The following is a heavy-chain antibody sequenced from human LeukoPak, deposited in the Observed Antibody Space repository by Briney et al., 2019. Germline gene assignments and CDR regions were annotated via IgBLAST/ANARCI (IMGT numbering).Heavy chain of an antibody. CDR1: GFTFSSYA. V-gene: IGHV3-23*01. CDR3: AKSEDYSNSGGWYYFDY. CDR2: ISGSGGST. D-gene: IGHD4-11*01. J-gene: IGHJ4*02. Sequence: GGSLRLSCAASGFTFSSYAMSWVRQAPGKGLEWVSTISGSGGSTYYADSVKGRFTISRDNSKNTLYLQMNSLRAEDTAVYYCAKSEDYSNSGGWYYFDYWGQGTLVTVS.